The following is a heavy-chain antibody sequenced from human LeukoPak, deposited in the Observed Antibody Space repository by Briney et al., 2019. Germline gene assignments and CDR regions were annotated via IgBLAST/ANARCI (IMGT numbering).Heavy chain of an antibody. Sequence: ASVKVSCKASGYSFTSYCIIWVRQAPGQGLEWMGLISAYNGNTNYAQKPQGRVTMTTDTSTSTAYMELRSLRSDDTAVYYCARYPQYYYDSSGYLTPDYWGQGALVTVSS. CDR3: ARYPQYYYDSSGYLTPDY. V-gene: IGHV1-18*01. D-gene: IGHD3-22*01. CDR1: GYSFTSYC. CDR2: ISAYNGNT. J-gene: IGHJ4*02.